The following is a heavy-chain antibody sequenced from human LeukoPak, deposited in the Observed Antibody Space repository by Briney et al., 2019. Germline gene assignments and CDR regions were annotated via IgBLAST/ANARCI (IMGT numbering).Heavy chain of an antibody. CDR1: GGSVSNGNYY. CDR3: ARSQNYYGSGDY. CDR2: IYYTGST. J-gene: IGHJ4*02. V-gene: IGHV4-61*03. D-gene: IGHD3-10*01. Sequence: SETLSLTCTVSGGSVSNGNYYWSWLRQPPGKALEWIGYIYYTGSTYYNPSLVGRVTISVDTSKNHFSVKLSSVTAADTAVYYCARSQNYYGSGDYWSQGTLVTVSS.